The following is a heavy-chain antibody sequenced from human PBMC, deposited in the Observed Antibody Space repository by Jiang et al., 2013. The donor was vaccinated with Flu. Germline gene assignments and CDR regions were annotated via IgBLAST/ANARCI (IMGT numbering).Heavy chain of an antibody. CDR1: GDSVSSNSAA. D-gene: IGHD6-19*01. V-gene: IGHV6-1*01. CDR2: TYYRSKWYN. J-gene: IGHJ4*02. CDR3: ARVGGSGWFLDY. Sequence: TLSLTCAISGDSVSSNSAAWNWIRQSPSRGLEWLGRTYYRSKWYNEYAISVKSRIVINPDTSKNQFSLQLNSVTPEDTAVYYCARVGGSGWFLDYWGQGTLVTVSS.